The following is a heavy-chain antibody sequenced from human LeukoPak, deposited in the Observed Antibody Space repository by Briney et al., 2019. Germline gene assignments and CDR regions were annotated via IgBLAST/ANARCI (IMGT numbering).Heavy chain of an antibody. D-gene: IGHD6-6*01. CDR3: ARDLSGSSSLPGWFGP. CDR2: IYTSGST. Sequence: SETLSLTCTVSGGSISSYYWSWIRQPAGKGLEWIGRIYTSGSTNYNPSLKSRVTMSVDTSKNQFSLKLSSVTAADTAVYYCARDLSGSSSLPGWFGPWGQGTLVTVSS. CDR1: GGSISSYY. J-gene: IGHJ5*02. V-gene: IGHV4-4*07.